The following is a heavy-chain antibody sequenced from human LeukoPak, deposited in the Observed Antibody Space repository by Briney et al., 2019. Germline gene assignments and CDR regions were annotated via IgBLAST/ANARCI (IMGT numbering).Heavy chain of an antibody. D-gene: IGHD2-2*01. CDR3: AKRGDCSGTCTYDY. Sequence: GGSLRLSCAASGFTFSSYAMSWVRQAPGKGLEWVSIVGGSGVKTYYADSVKGRFTISRDNSKNTVYLQMNSLRAEDTAVYYCAKRGDCSGTCTYDYWGQGTLVTVSS. J-gene: IGHJ4*02. V-gene: IGHV3-23*01. CDR1: GFTFSSYA. CDR2: VGGSGVKT.